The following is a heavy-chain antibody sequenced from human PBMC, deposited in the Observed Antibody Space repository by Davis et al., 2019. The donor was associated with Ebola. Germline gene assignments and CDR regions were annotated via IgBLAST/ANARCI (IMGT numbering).Heavy chain of an antibody. CDR3: TRHVSGDFWYFDL. CDR1: GFTFSNYV. V-gene: IGHV3-66*04. D-gene: IGHD4-17*01. Sequence: GESLKISCAASGFTFSNYVMNWVRQAPGKGLEWVSVIYRDGRRYYADSVKGRFTVSRDNSNNTLFLQMNNLRAEDTAVYYCTRHVSGDFWYFDLWGRGTLVTGSS. CDR2: IYRDGRR. J-gene: IGHJ2*01.